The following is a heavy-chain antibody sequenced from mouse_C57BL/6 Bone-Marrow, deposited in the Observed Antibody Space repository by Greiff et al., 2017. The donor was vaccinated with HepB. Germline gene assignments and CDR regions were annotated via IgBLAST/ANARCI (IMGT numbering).Heavy chain of an antibody. D-gene: IGHD6-1*01. CDR3: ARGASHPTWFAY. Sequence: QVQLQQPGAELVKPGASVKMSCKASGYTFTSYWITWVKQRPGHGLEWIGDIYPGSGSTNYNEKFKSKATLTVDTSSSTAYMQLSSLTSEDSAVYYCARGASHPTWFAYWGQGTLVTVSA. CDR1: GYTFTSYW. CDR2: IYPGSGST. J-gene: IGHJ3*01. V-gene: IGHV1-55*01.